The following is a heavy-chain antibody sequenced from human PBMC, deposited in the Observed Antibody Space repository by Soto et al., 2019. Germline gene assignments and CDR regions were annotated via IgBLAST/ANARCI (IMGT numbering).Heavy chain of an antibody. Sequence: GGSLRLSCAASGFTFSSYDMHWVRQATGKGLEWVSAIGTAGDTYYPGSVKGRFTISRENAKNSLYLQMNSLSAGDTAVYYCARGALPDRYCSSTSCLYYYYGMDVWGQGTTVTVSS. J-gene: IGHJ6*02. CDR2: IGTAGDT. CDR1: GFTFSSYD. CDR3: ARGALPDRYCSSTSCLYYYYGMDV. D-gene: IGHD2-2*01. V-gene: IGHV3-13*01.